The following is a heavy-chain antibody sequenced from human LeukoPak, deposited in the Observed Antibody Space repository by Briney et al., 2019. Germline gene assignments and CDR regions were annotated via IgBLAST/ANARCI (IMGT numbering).Heavy chain of an antibody. Sequence: PGGSLRLSCAASGLIFSSYGMHWVRQAPGEGLEWVAYIRHDESKTFYADSVKGRFTISRDNSKNTLYLQMHSLRAEDTALYYCAKPVIPSAYLGTYYMDVWGKGTTVTVSS. J-gene: IGHJ6*03. D-gene: IGHD3-16*01. CDR2: IRHDESKT. CDR3: AKPVIPSAYLGTYYMDV. CDR1: GLIFSSYG. V-gene: IGHV3-30*02.